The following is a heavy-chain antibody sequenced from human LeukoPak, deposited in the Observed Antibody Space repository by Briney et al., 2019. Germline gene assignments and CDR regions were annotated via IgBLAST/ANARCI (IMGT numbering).Heavy chain of an antibody. CDR1: GYTFTGYY. J-gene: IGHJ4*02. CDR2: INPNSGGT. D-gene: IGHD3-22*01. V-gene: IGHV1-2*06. CDR3: ARDRSNNHYYHSNLSLRSGFDY. Sequence: SVKVSCKASGYTFTGYYMHWVRQAPGQGLEWMGRINPNSGGTNYAQKFQGRVTMTRDTSISTAYMELSRLRSDDTAVYYCARDRSNNHYYHSNLSLRSGFDYWGQGTLVTVSS.